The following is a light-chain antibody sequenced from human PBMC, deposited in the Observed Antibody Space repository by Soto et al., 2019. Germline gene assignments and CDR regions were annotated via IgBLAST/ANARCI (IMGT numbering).Light chain of an antibody. CDR3: QQYNTYPLT. CDR1: QSISTW. J-gene: IGKJ4*01. V-gene: IGKV1-5*03. Sequence: DIQMTQSPSTLSASVGDRVTITCRASQSISTWLAWYQQTPGKAPKLLIYKASSLEGGVPSRFGGSGSGTLFNITISSLHPDDFATYYCQQYNTYPLTFGGGTTVDIK. CDR2: KAS.